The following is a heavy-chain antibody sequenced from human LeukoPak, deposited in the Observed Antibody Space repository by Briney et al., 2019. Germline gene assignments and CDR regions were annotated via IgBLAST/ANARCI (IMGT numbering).Heavy chain of an antibody. CDR3: TRGRRTYNGLDP. J-gene: IGHJ5*02. D-gene: IGHD3-10*01. CDR1: GFTPSDSP. Sequence: AGGSVRLFCAASGFTPSDSPIHWVRQASGKGLEWVGLIDRPAKSYATAYGASVGGRFTISRDDSKNTAYLQMDSLKTEDTALYYCTRGRRTYNGLDPWGQGTLVTVSS. CDR2: IDRPAKSYAT. V-gene: IGHV3-73*01.